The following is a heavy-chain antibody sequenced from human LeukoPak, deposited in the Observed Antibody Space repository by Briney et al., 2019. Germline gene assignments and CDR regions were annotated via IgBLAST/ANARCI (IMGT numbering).Heavy chain of an antibody. J-gene: IGHJ4*02. D-gene: IGHD4-17*01. CDR2: INHSGST. Sequence: PSETLSLTCAVYGGSFSGYYWSWIRQPPGKGLEWIGEINHSGSTNYNPSLKSRVTISVDTSKNQFSLKLSSVTAADTAVYYCARAGSMTTVTPFGYWGQGTLVTVSS. V-gene: IGHV4-34*01. CDR3: ARAGSMTTVTPFGY. CDR1: GGSFSGYY.